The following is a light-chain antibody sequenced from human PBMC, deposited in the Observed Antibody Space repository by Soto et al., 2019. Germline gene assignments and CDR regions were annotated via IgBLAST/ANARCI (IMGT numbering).Light chain of an antibody. Sequence: DIQMIQSPSSLSASVGDRVTITCRASQGIRNYLAWYQQKPGKVPKLLIYAASTLQSGVPSRFSGSGSGTDFTLTISSLQPEDVATYYCQKYNSAPSATFGPGTKVDIK. V-gene: IGKV1-27*01. CDR1: QGIRNY. CDR3: QKYNSAPSAT. CDR2: AAS. J-gene: IGKJ3*01.